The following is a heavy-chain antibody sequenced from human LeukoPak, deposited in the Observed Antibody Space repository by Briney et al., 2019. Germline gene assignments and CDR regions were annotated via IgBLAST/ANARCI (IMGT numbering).Heavy chain of an antibody. CDR2: IHPADSDT. D-gene: IGHD5-12*01. J-gene: IGHJ4*02. CDR1: GARFTSYW. V-gene: IGHV5-51*01. CDR3: GRRGYSGYGLRDD. Sequence: GESLEISCKAAGARFTSYWIGWVRQMPGKGLEWMGIIHPADSDTLYSPSLQGQVTISAVNSISTVYLQWSSLKASDTAMYYCGRRGYSGYGLRDDWGQGTLVTVSS.